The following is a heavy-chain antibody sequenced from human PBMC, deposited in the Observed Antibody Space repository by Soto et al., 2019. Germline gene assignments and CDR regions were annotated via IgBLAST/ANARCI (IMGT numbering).Heavy chain of an antibody. CDR2: INHSGST. CDR1: GGSFSGYY. V-gene: IGHV4-34*01. Sequence: QVQLQQWGAGLLKPSETLSLTCAVYGGSFSGYYWSWIRQPPGKGLEWIGEINHSGSTNYNPSLKSRVTISVDTSKNQFSLKLSSVTAADTAVYYCARRRPVGAARPMENWFGPWGQGTLVTVSS. D-gene: IGHD6-6*01. CDR3: ARRRPVGAARPMENWFGP. J-gene: IGHJ5*02.